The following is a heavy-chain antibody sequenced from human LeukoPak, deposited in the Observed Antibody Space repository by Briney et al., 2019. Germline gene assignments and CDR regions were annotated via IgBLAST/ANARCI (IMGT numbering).Heavy chain of an antibody. CDR1: GGSISRGGFY. D-gene: IGHD2-21*02. CDR2: IYYSGST. V-gene: IGHV4-31*03. Sequence: PSETLSLPCTVSGGSISRGGFYWSWIRKHPGKGLEWFGYIYYSGSTYYNPSLKSRVTISVDTSKNQFSLKLSSVTAADTAVYYCAGDRFTAYYFDYWGQGTLVTVSS. CDR3: AGDRFTAYYFDY. J-gene: IGHJ4*02.